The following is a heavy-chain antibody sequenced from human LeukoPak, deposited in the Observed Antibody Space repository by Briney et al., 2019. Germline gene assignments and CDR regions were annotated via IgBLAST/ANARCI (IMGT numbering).Heavy chain of an antibody. Sequence: SETLSLTCTVSGGSISSYYWSWIRQPPGKGLEWIGYIYYSGSTNYNPSLKSRVTISVDTSKNQFSLKLSPVTAADTAVYYCARVFYYDSSGYPDAYFDYWGQGTLVTVSS. D-gene: IGHD3-22*01. CDR2: IYYSGST. CDR1: GGSISSYY. J-gene: IGHJ4*02. CDR3: ARVFYYDSSGYPDAYFDY. V-gene: IGHV4-59*08.